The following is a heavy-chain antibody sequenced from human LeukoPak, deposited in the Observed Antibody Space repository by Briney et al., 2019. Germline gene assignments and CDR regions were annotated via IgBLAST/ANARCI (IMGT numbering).Heavy chain of an antibody. J-gene: IGHJ4*02. D-gene: IGHD1-26*01. Sequence: GGSLRLSCAASGFAFSTYAMTWVRQAPGKGLEWVSSLTGNGGSAYYADSVKGRFTTSRDNSKNTLYLQMNSLRAEDTAVYHCARDSGSYLQPTDYWGQGTLVTVS. V-gene: IGHV3-23*01. CDR3: ARDSGSYLQPTDY. CDR2: LTGNGGSA. CDR1: GFAFSTYA.